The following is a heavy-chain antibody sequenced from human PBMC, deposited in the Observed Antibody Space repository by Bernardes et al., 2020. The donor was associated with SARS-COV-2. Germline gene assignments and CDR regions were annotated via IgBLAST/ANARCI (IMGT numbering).Heavy chain of an antibody. CDR2: IYYSGST. CDR3: AREGSCWSTNSYSFDY. V-gene: IGHV4-59*01. CDR1: GGSISSYY. D-gene: IGHD6-13*01. Sequence: SETLSLTCTVSGGSISSYYWSWIRQPPGKGLEWIGYIYYSGSTNYNPSLKSRVTISVDTSKNQFSLKLSSVTAADTAVYYCAREGSCWSTNSYSFDYWGQGTLVTVSS. J-gene: IGHJ4*02.